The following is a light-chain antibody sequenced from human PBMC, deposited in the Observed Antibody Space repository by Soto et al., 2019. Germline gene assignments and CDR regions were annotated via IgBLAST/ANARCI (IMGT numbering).Light chain of an antibody. CDR2: EVS. V-gene: IGLV2-14*01. Sequence: QSALTQPASVSGSPGQSITISCTGTSSDVGGYNYVSWYQQHPGKAPKLMIDEVSNRPSGVSNRFSGSKSGNTASLNISGRQAEDEADYYCSSYTTISTLEVFGGGTQLTVL. CDR3: SSYTTISTLEV. CDR1: SSDVGGYNY. J-gene: IGLJ7*01.